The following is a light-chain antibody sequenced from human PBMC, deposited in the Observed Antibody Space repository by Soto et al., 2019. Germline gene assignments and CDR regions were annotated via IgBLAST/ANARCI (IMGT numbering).Light chain of an antibody. CDR2: AAS. CDR3: QEYKTAPFI. Sequence: DIQMTQSPSSLSAFVGDRVTITCRASQGISNYLAWYQQKPGRVPTLLIYAASTLRSGVPSRFSGSGSGADFTLTISSLQPEDVASYYCQEYKTAPFILGPGTKVDIK. J-gene: IGKJ3*01. V-gene: IGKV1-27*01. CDR1: QGISNY.